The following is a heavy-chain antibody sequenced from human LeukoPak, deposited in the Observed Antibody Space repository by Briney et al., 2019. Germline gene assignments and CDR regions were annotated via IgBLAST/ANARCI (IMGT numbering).Heavy chain of an antibody. Sequence: SETLSLTCTVSGGSISRYYWSWIRQPPGKGLEWIGYIYYSGSTNYNPSLKSRVTISVDTSKNQFSLKLSSVTAADTAVYYCARAGIVATSFFDYWGQGTLVTVSS. CDR2: IYYSGST. D-gene: IGHD5-12*01. CDR1: GGSISRYY. V-gene: IGHV4-59*01. CDR3: ARAGIVATSFFDY. J-gene: IGHJ4*02.